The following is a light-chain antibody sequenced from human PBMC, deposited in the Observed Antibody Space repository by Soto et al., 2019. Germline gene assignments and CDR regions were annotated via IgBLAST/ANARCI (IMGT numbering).Light chain of an antibody. CDR1: GSDVGDSSH. V-gene: IGLV2-11*01. CDR2: EVN. J-gene: IGLJ3*02. Sequence: QSALTQPRSVSWSPGQSVTISCTATGSDVGDSSHVSWYQLHPGKAPKLMIYEVNNRPSGVPDRFSGSKSGSTASLTISGHQAEDEAEYYCCLSPGSLTWLFGGGTKVTVL. CDR3: CLSPGSLTWL.